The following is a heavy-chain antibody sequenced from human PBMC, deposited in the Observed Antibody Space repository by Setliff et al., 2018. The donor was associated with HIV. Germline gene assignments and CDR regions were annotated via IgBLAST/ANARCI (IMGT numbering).Heavy chain of an antibody. Sequence: PGGSLRLSCAASGFTVSSNYMSWVRQAPGKGLEWVSFICSGGSTSYPDSVKGRFTISRDNSKNTLYLQMNRLRAEDTAVYYCAGVGLDGSARNDAFDSWGQGTMVTVSS. CDR1: GFTVSSNY. V-gene: IGHV3-53*01. CDR2: ICSGGST. CDR3: AGVGLDGSARNDAFDS. J-gene: IGHJ3*02. D-gene: IGHD3-10*01.